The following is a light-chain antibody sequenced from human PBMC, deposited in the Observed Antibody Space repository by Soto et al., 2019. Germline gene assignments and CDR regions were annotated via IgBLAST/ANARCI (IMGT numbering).Light chain of an antibody. J-gene: IGLJ1*01. CDR2: FNN. CDR3: QSYGGSQSRYV. CDR1: SSDIGEGYD. Sequence: QSVLTQPPSVSGAPGQRVTITCTGSSSDIGEGYDVHWYQQLPGTAPKLLIYFNNIRPSGVPDRFSGSRSGTSASLAIDGLHAEDEADYYYQSYGGSQSRYVFGTATKLTVL. V-gene: IGLV1-40*01.